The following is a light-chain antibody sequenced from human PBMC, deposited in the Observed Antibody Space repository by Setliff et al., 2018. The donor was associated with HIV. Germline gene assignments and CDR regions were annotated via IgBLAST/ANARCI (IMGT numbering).Light chain of an antibody. V-gene: IGLV2-23*01. CDR3: CSNTGSNTYV. CDR2: QAS. CDR1: SGDVGRYNL. Sequence: LTQPASVSGSPGQSITISCTGTSGDVGRYNLVSWYQQQPGKPPKLMIYQASKRPSGVSNRFSGSKSGNTASLTISGLQAEDEADYFCCSNTGSNTYVFGTGTKVTVL. J-gene: IGLJ1*01.